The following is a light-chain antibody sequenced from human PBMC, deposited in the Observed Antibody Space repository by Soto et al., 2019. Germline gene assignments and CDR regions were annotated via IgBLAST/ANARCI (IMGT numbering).Light chain of an antibody. V-gene: IGLV2-8*01. Sequence: QSALTQPPSASGSPGQSVTISCTGTSSDVGACNYVSWFQQHPGKAPKLMIYEVSKRPSGVPDRFSGSKSGSTASLTVSGLQAEDEADYYCSSYAGSSNVFGTGTKVTVL. CDR3: SSYAGSSNV. CDR2: EVS. J-gene: IGLJ1*01. CDR1: SSDVGACNY.